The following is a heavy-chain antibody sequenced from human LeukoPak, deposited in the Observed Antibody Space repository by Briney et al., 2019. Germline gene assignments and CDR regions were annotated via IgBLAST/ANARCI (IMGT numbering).Heavy chain of an antibody. V-gene: IGHV4-39*07. J-gene: IGHJ3*02. CDR1: GGSISSSSYY. D-gene: IGHD3-22*01. CDR3: AREANYDSSGYAVLIARSDAFDI. Sequence: PSETLSLTCTVSGGSISSSSYYWGWIRQPPGKGLEWIGSIYYSGSTYYNPSLKSRVTISIDTSKNQFSLKLSSVTAADTAVYYCAREANYDSSGYAVLIARSDAFDIWGQGTMVTVSS. CDR2: IYYSGST.